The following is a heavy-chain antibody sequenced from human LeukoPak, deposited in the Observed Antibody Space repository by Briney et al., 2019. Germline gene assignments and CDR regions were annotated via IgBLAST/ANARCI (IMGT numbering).Heavy chain of an antibody. CDR2: IYYSGST. CDR3: ARLESGCSSTSCYNWFDP. Sequence: SETLSLTCTVSGSSISSYYWSWIRQPPGKGLEWIGYIYYSGSTNYNPSLKSRVTISVDTSKNQFSLKLSSVTAADTAVYYCARLESGCSSTSCYNWFDPWGQGTLVTVSS. D-gene: IGHD2-2*01. J-gene: IGHJ5*02. CDR1: GSSISSYY. V-gene: IGHV4-59*08.